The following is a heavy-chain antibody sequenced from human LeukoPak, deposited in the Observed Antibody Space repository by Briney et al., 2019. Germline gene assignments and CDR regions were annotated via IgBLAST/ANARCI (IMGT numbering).Heavy chain of an antibody. Sequence: ASVKVSCKASGGTFSKYAISWVRQAPGQGLEWMGGIIPIFGTANYAQKFQGRVTITADESTSTAYMELSSLRSEDTAVYYCARGFGIAAAGTVFDYWGQGTLVTVSS. D-gene: IGHD6-13*01. CDR2: IIPIFGTA. CDR3: ARGFGIAAAGTVFDY. CDR1: GGTFSKYA. J-gene: IGHJ4*02. V-gene: IGHV1-69*13.